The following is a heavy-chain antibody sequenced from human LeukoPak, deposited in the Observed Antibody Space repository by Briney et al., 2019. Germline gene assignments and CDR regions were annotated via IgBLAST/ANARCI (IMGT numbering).Heavy chain of an antibody. CDR3: TRESGSYHGNDF. CDR1: EYTFTGYY. D-gene: IGHD1-26*01. CDR2: INPNNGGT. J-gene: IGHJ4*02. Sequence: EASVKVSCKASEYTFTGYYMHWVRQAPGQGLEWMGRINPNNGGTNYAQKFQGRVTMTGDTSISTAYMELSSLRSDDTAVYHCTRESGSYHGNDFWGQGTLVTVSS. V-gene: IGHV1-2*06.